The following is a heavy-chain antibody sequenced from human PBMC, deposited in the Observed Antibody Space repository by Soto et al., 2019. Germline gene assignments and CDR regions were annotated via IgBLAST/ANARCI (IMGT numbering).Heavy chain of an antibody. CDR3: ARVHKGGYYGSGSYLYFDY. CDR2: IYHSGST. V-gene: IGHV4-4*02. CDR1: SGSISSSNW. J-gene: IGHJ4*02. Sequence: SESLSLTCAVCSGSISSSNWWSWVRKPPGKGLEWIGEIYHSGSTNYNPSLKSRVTISVDKSKNQFSLKLSSVTAADTAVYYCARVHKGGYYGSGSYLYFDYWGQGTLVTVSS. D-gene: IGHD3-10*01.